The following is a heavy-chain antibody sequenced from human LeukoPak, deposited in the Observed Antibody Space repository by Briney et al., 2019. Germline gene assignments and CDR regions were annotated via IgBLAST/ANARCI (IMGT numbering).Heavy chain of an antibody. CDR1: GYTFTSYG. CDR2: ISAYNADT. CDR3: ARDLSYSGSYLGGGDY. Sequence: GASVKVSCKASGYTFTSYGLSWVRQAPGQGLEWMGWISAYNADTNYAQKLQGRVTMTTDTSTSTAYMELRSLRSDDTAVYYCARDLSYSGSYLGGGDYWGQGTLVTVSS. J-gene: IGHJ4*02. D-gene: IGHD1-26*01. V-gene: IGHV1-18*01.